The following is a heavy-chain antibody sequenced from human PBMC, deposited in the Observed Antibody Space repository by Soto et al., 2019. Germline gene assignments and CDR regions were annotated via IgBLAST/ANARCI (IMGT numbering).Heavy chain of an antibody. V-gene: IGHV3-33*01. CDR2: IVSDGSAK. J-gene: IGHJ3*02. Sequence: QVQLVESGGGVVQPGRSLRLSCAASGFHFSTYGFHWVRQAPGKGLEWVAVIVSDGSAKYHADSVEGRFTISIDNSKETLYMQMHSLRAEDTAVYYCARDDAFGNENGFDIWGQGTMVTVSS. CDR3: ARDDAFGNENGFDI. D-gene: IGHD1-1*01. CDR1: GFHFSTYG.